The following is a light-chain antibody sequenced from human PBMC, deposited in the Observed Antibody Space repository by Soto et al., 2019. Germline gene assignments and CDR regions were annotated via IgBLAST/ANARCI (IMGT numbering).Light chain of an antibody. J-gene: IGKJ2*01. CDR1: QSISGW. V-gene: IGKV1-5*01. CDR3: QQYNNYPGT. Sequence: DIQMTQSPSTLSASVGDRVTITCRASQSISGWLAWYQQKPGKAPNLLIYDGSNLQNGVPSRFSGSGSGTEFALTISSLQPDDSATYYCQQYNNYPGTFGQGTKLEIK. CDR2: DGS.